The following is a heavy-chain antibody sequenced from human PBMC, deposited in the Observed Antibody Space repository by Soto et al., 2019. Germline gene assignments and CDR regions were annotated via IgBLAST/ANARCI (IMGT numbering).Heavy chain of an antibody. CDR3: AHSLIPNWGSRGAFDY. V-gene: IGHV2-5*02. D-gene: IGHD7-27*01. J-gene: IGHJ4*02. Sequence: QITLKESGPTLVKPTQTLTLTCTFSGFSLSTSGVGVGWIRQPPGKALEWLALIYWDDDKRYSPSLKSRLTITQDTSKNQVVLTMTNMEPVDTATYYCAHSLIPNWGSRGAFDYWGQGTLVTVSS. CDR1: GFSLSTSGVG. CDR2: IYWDDDK.